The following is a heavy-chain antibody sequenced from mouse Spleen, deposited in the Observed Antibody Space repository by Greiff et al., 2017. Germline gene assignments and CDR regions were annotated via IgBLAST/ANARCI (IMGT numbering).Heavy chain of an antibody. V-gene: IGHV2-2*01. CDR1: GFSLTSYG. J-gene: IGHJ4*01. D-gene: IGHD2-4*01. CDR2: IWSGGST. CDR3: ARRGDYDGDYYAMDY. Sequence: QVQLKESGPGLVQPSQSLSITCTVSGFSLTSYGVHWVRQSPGKGLEWLGVIWSGGSTDYNAAFISRLSISKDNSKSQVFFKMNSLQADDTAIYYCARRGDYDGDYYAMDYWGQGTSVTVSS.